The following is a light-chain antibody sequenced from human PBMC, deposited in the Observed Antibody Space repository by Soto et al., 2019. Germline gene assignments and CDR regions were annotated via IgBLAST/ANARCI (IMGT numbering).Light chain of an antibody. CDR3: QQYNNWPPT. V-gene: IGKV3-15*01. J-gene: IGKJ5*01. CDR1: QSVSSN. Sequence: EIVMTQSPATLSVSPGERATLSCRASQSVSSNLAWYQQKPGQAPRLLIYGASTRATGISARFSGSRSGTEFTLTISSLQSEDFAVYYCQQYNNWPPTLGQGTRLEIK. CDR2: GAS.